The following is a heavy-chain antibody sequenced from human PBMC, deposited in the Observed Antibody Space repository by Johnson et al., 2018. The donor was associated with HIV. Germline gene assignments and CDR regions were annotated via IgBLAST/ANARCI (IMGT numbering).Heavy chain of an antibody. J-gene: IGHJ3*02. V-gene: IGHV3-48*03. CDR3: ASARQQLVRVLDAFDI. Sequence: QLVESGGGLVQPGGSLRLSCAASGFTFSSYAMSWVRQAPGKGLEWVSAISGSGSTIYYADSVKGRFTISRDNAKNSLYLQMNSLRAEDTAVYYCASARQQLVRVLDAFDIWGQGTMVTVSS. CDR2: ISGSGSTI. D-gene: IGHD6-13*01. CDR1: GFTFSSYA.